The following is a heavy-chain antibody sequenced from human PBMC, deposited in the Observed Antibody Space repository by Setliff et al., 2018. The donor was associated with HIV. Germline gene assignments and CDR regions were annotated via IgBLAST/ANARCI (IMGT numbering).Heavy chain of an antibody. J-gene: IGHJ2*01. CDR1: GDSIGDYY. CDR3: ARDWVTRSNYYGSGSPWYFDF. V-gene: IGHV4-4*07. Sequence: SETLSLTCTVSGDSIGDYYWNWIRQPAGKGLEWIGRVYASAYSNYNPSLKSRVTMSVDTSQNQFSLKLRSVDAADTAVYYCARDWVTRSNYYGSGSPWYFDFWGRGILVTVAS. D-gene: IGHD3-10*01. CDR2: VYASAYS.